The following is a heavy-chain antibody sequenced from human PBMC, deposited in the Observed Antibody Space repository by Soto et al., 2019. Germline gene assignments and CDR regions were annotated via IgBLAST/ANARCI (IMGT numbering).Heavy chain of an antibody. CDR2: ITAGNGNT. V-gene: IGHV1-3*05. CDR1: GYTFTSYA. Sequence: QVQLVQSGAEEKKPGASVKVSCKASGYTFTSYAMHWVRQAPGQRLEWIGWITAGNGNTKYSQTFQGRVTITRDTSASSAYMELSSLRSVVTAVYYCARWAAGCDYWGQGTLVTGSS. D-gene: IGHD6-13*01. CDR3: ARWAAGCDY. J-gene: IGHJ4*02.